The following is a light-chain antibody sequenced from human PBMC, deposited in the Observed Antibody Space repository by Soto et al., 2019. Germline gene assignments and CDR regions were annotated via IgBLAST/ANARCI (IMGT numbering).Light chain of an antibody. V-gene: IGKV1-8*01. CDR1: QGISSY. Sequence: IQMTQSPSSLSASVGDRVTITCRASQGISSYLAWYQQKPGKAPKLLIYAASTLQSGVPSRFSGSGSGTDFTLTISCLQSEDFATYYCQQYYSYPRITFGQGTRLEIK. CDR3: QQYYSYPRIT. CDR2: AAS. J-gene: IGKJ5*01.